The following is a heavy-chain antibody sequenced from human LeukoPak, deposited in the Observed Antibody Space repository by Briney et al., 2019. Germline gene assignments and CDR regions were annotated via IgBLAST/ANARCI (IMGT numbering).Heavy chain of an antibody. J-gene: IGHJ6*02. Sequence: GGSLRLSCAASGFTFSTSAMTWVRQAPGKGLEWVSGISGSGVTDYADSVKGRFTISRDNSKNTLYLQMNSLRAEDTAVYYCAKGADYYYYYGMDVWGHGTTVTVSS. CDR2: ISGSGVT. D-gene: IGHD4/OR15-4a*01. CDR3: AKGADYYYYYGMDV. V-gene: IGHV3-23*01. CDR1: GFTFSTSA.